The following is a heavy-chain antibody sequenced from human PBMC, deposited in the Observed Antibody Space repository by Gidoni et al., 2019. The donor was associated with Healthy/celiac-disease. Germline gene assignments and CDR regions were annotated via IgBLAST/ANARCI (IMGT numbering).Heavy chain of an antibody. CDR1: GGTFSSYA. Sequence: QVQLVPSGAEVKKPGSSVKVSCKASGGTFSSYAISWVRQAPGQGLEWMGGIIPIFGTANYAQKFQGRVTITADESTSTAYMELSSLRSEDTAVYYWARLREYPVMRGGWFDPWGQGTLVTVSS. D-gene: IGHD2-2*01. CDR2: IIPIFGTA. CDR3: ARLREYPVMRGGWFDP. V-gene: IGHV1-69*01. J-gene: IGHJ5*02.